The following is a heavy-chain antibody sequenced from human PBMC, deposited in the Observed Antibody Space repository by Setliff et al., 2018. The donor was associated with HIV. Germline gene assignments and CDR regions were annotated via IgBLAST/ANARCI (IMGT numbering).Heavy chain of an antibody. D-gene: IGHD6-19*01. CDR1: GYIFTVYH. Sequence: ASVKVSCKASGYIFTVYHMHWVRQAPGQGLEWMGWINPNSGDTKYAEKFQGRVTMTSETSLSTAYMELRRLRFDDTAVYYCARPYSTGWYYFDYWGQGTLVTVSS. J-gene: IGHJ4*02. CDR2: INPNSGDT. CDR3: ARPYSTGWYYFDY. V-gene: IGHV1-2*02.